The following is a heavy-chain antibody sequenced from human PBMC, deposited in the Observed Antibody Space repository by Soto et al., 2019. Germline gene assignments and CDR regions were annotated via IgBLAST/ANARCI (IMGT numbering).Heavy chain of an antibody. CDR3: ARGDREDIAGVIGARPGEYGVDV. CDR1: GFTFRSYA. J-gene: IGHJ6*02. CDR2: IAYDGSNK. Sequence: QVQLVESGGGVVQPGRSLRLSCAASGFTFRSYAMHWVRQAPGKGLECVAVIAYDGSNKFYRDYVKGRFTISRDNSKNTLYLQINSLRYEDTAVYYCARGDREDIAGVIGARPGEYGVDVWGQGTTVTVSS. D-gene: IGHD2-15*01. V-gene: IGHV3-30-3*01.